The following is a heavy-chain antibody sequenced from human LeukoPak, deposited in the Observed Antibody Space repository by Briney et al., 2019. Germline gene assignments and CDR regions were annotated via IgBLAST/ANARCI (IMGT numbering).Heavy chain of an antibody. D-gene: IGHD3-9*01. CDR2: INPNSGGT. Sequence: ASVTVSCKASGYTFTGYYMHWVRQAPGQGLEWMGWINPNSGGTNYAQKFQGRVTMTRDTSISTAYMELSRLRSDDTAVYYCARDRILTAKSRWFDPWGQGTLVTVSS. V-gene: IGHV1-2*02. CDR3: ARDRILTAKSRWFDP. J-gene: IGHJ5*02. CDR1: GYTFTGYY.